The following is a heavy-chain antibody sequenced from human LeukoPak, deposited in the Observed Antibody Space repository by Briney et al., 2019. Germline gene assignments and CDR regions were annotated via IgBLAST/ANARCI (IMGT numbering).Heavy chain of an antibody. J-gene: IGHJ4*02. CDR3: ARDRDYYDSSGYSTAFFDY. CDR1: GFTFSSCS. Sequence: PGGSLRLSCAASGFTFSSCSMNWVRQAPGKGLEWVSSISSSSSYIYYADSVKGRFTISRDKAKNSLYLQMNSLRAEDTAVYYCARDRDYYDSSGYSTAFFDYWGQGTLVTVSS. V-gene: IGHV3-21*01. D-gene: IGHD3-22*01. CDR2: ISSSSSYI.